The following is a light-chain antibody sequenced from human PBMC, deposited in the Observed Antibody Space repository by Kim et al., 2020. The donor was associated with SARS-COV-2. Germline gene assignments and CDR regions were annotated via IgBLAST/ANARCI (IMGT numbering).Light chain of an antibody. V-gene: IGLV3-1*01. Sequence: SYELTQPPSVSMSPGQTASITCSGDKLGDKYACWYQQKPGQSPVLVIYQDSERPSGIPERFSGSNSGNTATLTISGAQAMDEADYYCQAWNSITEGVFGTGTKVTVL. CDR3: QAWNSITEGV. J-gene: IGLJ1*01. CDR1: KLGDKY. CDR2: QDS.